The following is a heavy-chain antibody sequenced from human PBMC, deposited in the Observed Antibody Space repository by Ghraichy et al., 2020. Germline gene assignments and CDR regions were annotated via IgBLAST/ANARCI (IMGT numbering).Heavy chain of an antibody. CDR1: GGSISSSSYY. Sequence: SETLSLTCTVSGGSISSSSYYWGWIRQPPGKGLEWIGSIYYSGSTYYNPSLKSRVTISVDTSKNQFSLKLSSVTAADTAMYYCARLGNNLLDAFNIWGQGTMVTVSS. V-gene: IGHV4-39*01. CDR2: IYYSGST. J-gene: IGHJ3*02. D-gene: IGHD1/OR15-1a*01. CDR3: ARLGNNLLDAFNI.